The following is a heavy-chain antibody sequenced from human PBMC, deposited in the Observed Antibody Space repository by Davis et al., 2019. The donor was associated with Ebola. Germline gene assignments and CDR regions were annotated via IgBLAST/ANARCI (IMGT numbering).Heavy chain of an antibody. Sequence: AASVKVSCKASGGTFSSYAISWVRQAPGQGLEWMGWINPNSGGTNYAQKFQGWVTMTRDTSISTAYMELSRLRSDDTAVYYCARGASSSSSPSDYWGQGTLVTVSS. CDR3: ARGASSSSSPSDY. CDR2: INPNSGGT. D-gene: IGHD6-6*01. V-gene: IGHV1-2*04. CDR1: GGTFSSYA. J-gene: IGHJ4*02.